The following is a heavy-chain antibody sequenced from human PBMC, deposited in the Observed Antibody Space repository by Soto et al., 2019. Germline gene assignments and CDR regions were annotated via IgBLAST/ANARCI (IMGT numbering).Heavy chain of an antibody. CDR3: STDRPVGGGYDSFAFDS. V-gene: IGHV1-24*01. J-gene: IGHJ4*02. CDR2: FDPEDGET. D-gene: IGHD5-12*01. CDR1: GYTLSKLS. Sequence: ASVKVSCKVSGYTLSKLSMHWVRQAPGKGLDWMGVFDPEDGETIYAQKFQGRVIMTEDTSTDTAYMELSSLRPEDTAVYYCSTDRPVGGGYDSFAFDSWGQGTLVTVS.